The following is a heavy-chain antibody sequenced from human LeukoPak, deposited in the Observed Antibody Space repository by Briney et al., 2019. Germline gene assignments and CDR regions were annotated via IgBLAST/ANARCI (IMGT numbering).Heavy chain of an antibody. Sequence: GASVKVSCKASGYTFTGYYMHWVRQAPGQGLEWMGGIIPIFGTANYAQKFQGRVTITADESTSTAYMELSSLRSEDTAVYYCAREGFSTYGSGINWFDPWGQGTLVTVSS. CDR1: GYTFTGYY. D-gene: IGHD3-10*01. CDR2: IIPIFGTA. J-gene: IGHJ5*02. V-gene: IGHV1-69*13. CDR3: AREGFSTYGSGINWFDP.